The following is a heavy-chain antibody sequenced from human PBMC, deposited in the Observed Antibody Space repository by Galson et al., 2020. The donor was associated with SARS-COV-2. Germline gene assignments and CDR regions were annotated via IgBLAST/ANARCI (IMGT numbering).Heavy chain of an antibody. CDR1: GVSFSGYA. Sequence: SETLSLTCAVYGVSFSGYAWSWIRQSPGKGLEWIGQINDSGTTKYNPSLKSRVTISVDTSKKQFSLKLSSVTAADTSIYYCARGTPGYWGQGTLVTVSS. V-gene: IGHV4-34*01. J-gene: IGHJ4*02. CDR3: ARGTPGY. CDR2: INDSGTT.